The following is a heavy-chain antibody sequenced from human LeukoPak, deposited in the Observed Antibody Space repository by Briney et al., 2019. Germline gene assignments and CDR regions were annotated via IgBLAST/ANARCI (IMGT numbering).Heavy chain of an antibody. V-gene: IGHV5-51*01. CDR1: GYSFTIYW. J-gene: IGHJ4*02. CDR3: ARSVVRYSRGWIYLDY. CDR2: IYPGDSDT. D-gene: IGHD6-19*01. Sequence: GESLKIYRKCSGYSFTIYWGGWVRQMPGKGLEWMGIIYPGDSDTRYSPSFQGQVTISADKSISTSYLQWSSLKASDTAMYYCARSVVRYSRGWIYLDYWGQGTLVTVSS.